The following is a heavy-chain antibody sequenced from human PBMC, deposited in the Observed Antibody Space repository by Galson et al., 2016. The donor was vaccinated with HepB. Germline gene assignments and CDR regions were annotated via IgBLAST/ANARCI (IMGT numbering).Heavy chain of an antibody. CDR3: ARDRHCSGGSCYGL. CDR2: IYSGGDI. CDR1: GFSVSSYY. D-gene: IGHD2-15*01. V-gene: IGHV3-53*01. J-gene: IGHJ4*02. Sequence: SLRLSCAASGFSVSSYYMRWVRQAPGKGLEWVSLIYSGGDIYYSDSVKGRFTISRDNSKNTLYLQMNNLRADDTAVYYCARDRHCSGGSCYGLWGQGTLVTASS.